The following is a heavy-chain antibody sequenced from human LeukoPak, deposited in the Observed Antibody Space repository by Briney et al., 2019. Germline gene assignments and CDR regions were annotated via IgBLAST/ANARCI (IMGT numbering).Heavy chain of an antibody. J-gene: IGHJ4*02. CDR2: INAYNGNT. CDR1: GYTFTSYY. V-gene: IGHV1-18*04. D-gene: IGHD4-17*01. Sequence: ASVKVSCKASGYTFTSYYMHWVRQAPGQGLEWMGWINAYNGNTNYAQKLQGRVTMTTDTSTSTAYMELRSLRSDDTAVYYCARPNGDYVGDYFDYWGQGTLVTVSS. CDR3: ARPNGDYVGDYFDY.